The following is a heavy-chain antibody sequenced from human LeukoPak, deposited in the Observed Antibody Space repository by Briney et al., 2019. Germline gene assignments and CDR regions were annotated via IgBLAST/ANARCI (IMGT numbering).Heavy chain of an antibody. CDR2: INHVGST. Sequence: SETLSLTCAVYGGSFSGYYWTWIREPPGKGIEWIGEINHVGSTKYNPSLKSRATMSVDPSKNQFSLKLSSVTAADTAVYYCARGERNSGNVDYWGQGTLVTVSS. CDR3: ARGERNSGNVDY. J-gene: IGHJ4*02. V-gene: IGHV4-34*01. D-gene: IGHD5-24*01. CDR1: GGSFSGYY.